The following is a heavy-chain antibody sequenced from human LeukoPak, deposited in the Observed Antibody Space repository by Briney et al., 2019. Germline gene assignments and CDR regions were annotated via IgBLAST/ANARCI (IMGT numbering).Heavy chain of an antibody. CDR1: GGSFSGYY. CDR3: ARVLLWFGEQFDY. D-gene: IGHD3-10*01. J-gene: IGHJ4*02. V-gene: IGHV4-34*01. CDR2: INHSGST. Sequence: TSETLSLTCAVYGGSFSGYYWSWIRQPPGKGVEWIGEINHSGSTNYNPSLKSRVTISVDTSKNQFSLKLSSVTAADTGVYYCARVLLWFGEQFDYWGQGTLVTVSS.